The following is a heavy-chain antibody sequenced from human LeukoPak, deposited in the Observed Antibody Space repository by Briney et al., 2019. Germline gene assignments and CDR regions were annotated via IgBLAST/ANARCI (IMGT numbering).Heavy chain of an antibody. D-gene: IGHD6-19*01. CDR3: TRAVAGHPD. CDR2: INHSGYT. J-gene: IGHJ4*02. CDR1: GVPFSNYY. Sequence: SETLSLTCAVSGVPFSNYYWSWVRQSPSQGLEWIGEINHSGYTNYNPSLKSRVTMSIDTSKNQFSLKPTSVTAADAGVYYCTRAVAGHPDWGQGTLVTVSS. V-gene: IGHV4-34*01.